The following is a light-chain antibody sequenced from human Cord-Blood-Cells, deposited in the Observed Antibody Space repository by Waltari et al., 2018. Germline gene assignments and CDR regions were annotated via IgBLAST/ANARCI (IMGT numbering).Light chain of an antibody. V-gene: IGLV2-14*01. J-gene: IGLJ3*02. Sequence: QSALTQPASVSGSPGQSITISCTGTSSDVGGYNYVSWYQQHPGKAPKLMIYDVSNRPSGVSNRFSGSKSGKTASLTSSGLQAEDEADYYCSSYTSSSTRVFGGGTKLTVL. CDR3: SSYTSSSTRV. CDR1: SSDVGGYNY. CDR2: DVS.